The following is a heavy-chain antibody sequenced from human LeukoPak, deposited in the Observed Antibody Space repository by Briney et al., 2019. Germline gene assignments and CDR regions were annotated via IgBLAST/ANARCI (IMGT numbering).Heavy chain of an antibody. CDR3: ARTAGIAVAGTRKLLKY. D-gene: IGHD6-19*01. CDR2: IIPIFGTA. J-gene: IGHJ4*02. Sequence: GASVKVSCKASGGTFSSYAISWVRQAPGQGLEWMGGIIPIFGTANYAQKFQGRVTITADESTSTAYMELSSLRSEDTAVYYCARTAGIAVAGTRKLLKYWGQGTLVTVSS. V-gene: IGHV1-69*13. CDR1: GGTFSSYA.